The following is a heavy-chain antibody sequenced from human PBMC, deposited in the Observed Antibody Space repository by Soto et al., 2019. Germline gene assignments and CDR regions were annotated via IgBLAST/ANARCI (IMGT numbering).Heavy chain of an antibody. J-gene: IGHJ4*02. D-gene: IGHD2-15*01. V-gene: IGHV4-61*05. CDR3: ARGYCSGGSCGLFDY. Sequence: PSETLSLTCTVSGGSISSSSYYWGWIRQPPGKGLEWIGYIYYSGSTNYNPSLKSRVTISVDTSKNQFSLKLSSVTAADTAVYYCARGYCSGGSCGLFDYWGQGTLVTVSS. CDR2: IYYSGST. CDR1: GGSISSSSYY.